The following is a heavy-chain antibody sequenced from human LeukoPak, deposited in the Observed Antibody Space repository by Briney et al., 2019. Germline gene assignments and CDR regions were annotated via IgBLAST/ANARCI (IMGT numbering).Heavy chain of an antibody. CDR1: GFTFTSYW. D-gene: IGHD3-3*01. J-gene: IGHJ5*02. CDR3: VRSIDA. V-gene: IGHV3-7*03. CDR2: IKPDGSQT. Sequence: PGGSLGLSCAASGFTFTSYWMNWVRQAPGKGLEWVGNIKPDGSQTYYVDSVKGRFTISRDNAKNSVSLQLNSLRAEDTAVYFCVRSIDAWGQGTLVTVSS.